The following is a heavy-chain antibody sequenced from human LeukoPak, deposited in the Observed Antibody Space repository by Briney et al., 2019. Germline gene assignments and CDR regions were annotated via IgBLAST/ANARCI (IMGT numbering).Heavy chain of an antibody. J-gene: IGHJ4*02. CDR2: IYYSGST. V-gene: IGHV4-39*01. CDR3: ARHSGPYASSWFDY. CDR1: GGSISSSSFY. D-gene: IGHD6-13*01. Sequence: SETLSITCTVSGGSISSSSFYWGWIRQPPGKGLEWIASIYYSGSTYYNPSLRSRVTISVDTSKNQFSLKLSSVTAADTAVYYCARHSGPYASSWFDYWGQGTLVTVSS.